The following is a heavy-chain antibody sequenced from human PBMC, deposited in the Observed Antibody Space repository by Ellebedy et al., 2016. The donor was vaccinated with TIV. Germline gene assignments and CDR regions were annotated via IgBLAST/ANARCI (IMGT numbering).Heavy chain of an antibody. CDR3: AREIGAGPVVFQY. CDR1: GYSFTSYG. CDR2: INAYNGNT. V-gene: IGHV1-18*04. J-gene: IGHJ1*01. D-gene: IGHD6-19*01. Sequence: AASVKVSCKASGYSFTSYGISWVRQAPGQGLEWMGWINAYNGNTNIAQKFQGRVTMTTDTSTSTAYMEVRRLSSDDTAVYYCAREIGAGPVVFQYWGQGTLVIVSS.